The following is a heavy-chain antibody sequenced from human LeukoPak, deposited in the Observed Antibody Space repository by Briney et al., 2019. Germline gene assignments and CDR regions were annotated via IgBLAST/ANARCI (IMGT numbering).Heavy chain of an antibody. J-gene: IGHJ4*02. D-gene: IGHD5-18*01. CDR3: ARDRQRGAAMETNY. CDR2: IYHSGST. CDR1: GYSISSGYY. Sequence: SETLSLTCTVSGYSISSGYYWGWIRQPPGKGLEWIGSIYHSGSTYYNPSLKSRVTISVDTSKNQFSLKLSSVTAADTAVYYCARDRQRGAAMETNYWGQGTLVTVSS. V-gene: IGHV4-38-2*02.